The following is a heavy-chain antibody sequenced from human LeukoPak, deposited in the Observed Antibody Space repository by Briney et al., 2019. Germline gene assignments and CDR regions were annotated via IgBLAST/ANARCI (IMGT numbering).Heavy chain of an antibody. D-gene: IGHD4-17*01. J-gene: IGHJ4*02. CDR1: GFTFSSYS. Sequence: GGSLRLSCAASGFTFSSYSMNWVRQAPGKGLEWVSVIYSGGSTFYADSVKGRFTISRDNSKNTLYLQMNSLRAEDTAVYYCARYGDYARSLDYWGQGTLVTVSS. CDR3: ARYGDYARSLDY. CDR2: IYSGGST. V-gene: IGHV3-53*01.